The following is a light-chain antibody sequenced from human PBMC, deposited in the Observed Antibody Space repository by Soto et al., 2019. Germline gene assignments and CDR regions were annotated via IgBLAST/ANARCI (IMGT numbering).Light chain of an antibody. CDR2: AAS. CDR1: QSISSY. J-gene: IGKJ4*01. V-gene: IGKV1-39*01. CDR3: QQSYRTPPA. Sequence: DIEITHSPWSLSEPVGDRVTITSRASQSISSYLNWYQQKPGKAPKLLIYAASSLQSGVPSRFSGSGSGTDFTLTISSLQPEDFATDYCQQSYRTPPAFGGGTKVDNK.